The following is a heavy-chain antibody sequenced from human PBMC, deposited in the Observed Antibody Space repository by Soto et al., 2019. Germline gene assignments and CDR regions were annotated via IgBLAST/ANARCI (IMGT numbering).Heavy chain of an antibody. J-gene: IGHJ5*02. Sequence: QVQLQESGPGLVKPSQTLSLTCTVSGGSISSGGYYWSWIRQHPGKGLEWIGYIYYSGSTYYNPSLKSRVTISVDTSKNQFSLKLSSVTAADTAVHYCARVRYDFWSGYDNWFDPWGQGTLVTVSS. CDR3: ARVRYDFWSGYDNWFDP. CDR2: IYYSGST. V-gene: IGHV4-31*03. CDR1: GGSISSGGYY. D-gene: IGHD3-3*01.